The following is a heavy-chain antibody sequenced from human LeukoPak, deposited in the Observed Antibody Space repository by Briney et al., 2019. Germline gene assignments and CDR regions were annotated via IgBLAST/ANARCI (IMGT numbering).Heavy chain of an antibody. J-gene: IGHJ4*02. CDR1: GFTFSNAW. Sequence: GGSLRLSCAASGFTFSNAWMSWVRQAPGKGLEWVGRIKSKTDGGTTDYAAPVKGRFTISRDDSKNTLYLQMNSLKTEDTAVYYCTTDRYDFRSGYYDYWGQGTLVTVSS. CDR2: IKSKTDGGTT. D-gene: IGHD3-3*01. CDR3: TTDRYDFRSGYYDY. V-gene: IGHV3-15*01.